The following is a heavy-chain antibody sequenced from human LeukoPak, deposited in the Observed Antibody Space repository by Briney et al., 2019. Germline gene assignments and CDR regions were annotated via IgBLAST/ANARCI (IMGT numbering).Heavy chain of an antibody. J-gene: IGHJ5*02. V-gene: IGHV1-69*04. Sequence: SVKVSCKASGGTLSSYAISWVRQAPGQGLEWVGRIIPILGIANYAQKFQGRGTITADKSTSTAYLELSSLRSEDTAVYYCARGTGGIAAAVFGPGGKGTLVTVS. CDR3: ARGTGGIAAAVFGP. D-gene: IGHD6-13*01. CDR1: GGTLSSYA. CDR2: IIPILGIA.